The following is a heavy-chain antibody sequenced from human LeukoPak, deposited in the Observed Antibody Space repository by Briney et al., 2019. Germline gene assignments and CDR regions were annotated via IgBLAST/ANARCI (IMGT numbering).Heavy chain of an antibody. CDR1: GSRFTSYW. CDR2: IYPGDSDT. CDR3: ARSYLTQYPGFVRGSPGGYYGMDV. D-gene: IGHD1-1*01. V-gene: IGHV5-51*01. J-gene: IGHJ6*02. Sequence: GASLKISCKGSGSRFTSYWIGWVRPMPGKGLEWMGIIYPGDSDTRYSPSFQGQVTISADKSISTAYLQWSILKASDTAMYYCARSYLTQYPGFVRGSPGGYYGMDVWGQGTTVTVSS.